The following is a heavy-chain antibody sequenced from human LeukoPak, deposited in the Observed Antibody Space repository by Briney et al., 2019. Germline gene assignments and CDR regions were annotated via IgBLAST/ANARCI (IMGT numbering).Heavy chain of an antibody. CDR2: IYYSGST. V-gene: IGHV4-59*12. J-gene: IGHJ4*02. CDR1: GGSISSYY. CDR3: ASEGITGTTGADY. D-gene: IGHD1-7*01. Sequence: PSETLSLTCTVSGGSISSYYWSWIRQPPGKGLEWIGFIYYSGSTNYNPSLKSRVTISVDRSKNQFSLKLSSVTAADTAVYYCASEGITGTTGADYWGQGTLVTVSS.